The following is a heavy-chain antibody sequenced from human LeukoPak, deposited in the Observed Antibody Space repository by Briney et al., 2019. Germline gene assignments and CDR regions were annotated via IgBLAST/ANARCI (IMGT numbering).Heavy chain of an antibody. V-gene: IGHV3-21*01. J-gene: IGHJ3*02. D-gene: IGHD3-10*01. CDR1: GFTFSSYS. Sequence: GGSLRLPCAASGFTFSSYSMNWVRQAPGKGLEWVSSISSSSSYIYYADSVKGRFTISRDNAKNSLYLQMNSLRAEDTAVYYCARDLGTGMVRGALDAFDIWGQGTMVTVSS. CDR3: ARDLGTGMVRGALDAFDI. CDR2: ISSSSSYI.